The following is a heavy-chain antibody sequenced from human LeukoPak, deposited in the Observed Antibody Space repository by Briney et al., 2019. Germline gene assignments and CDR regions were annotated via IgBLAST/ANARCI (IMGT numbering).Heavy chain of an antibody. J-gene: IGHJ4*02. CDR1: GNSITSDF. V-gene: IGHV4-59*08. D-gene: IGHD2-21*01. Sequence: SETLSLTCIVSGNSITSDFWSWIRQSPGKRLEWIGYINYSGRSEYDPSLKSRVTISVDRSRKRVSLKMRSVTAADTAVYYRARLDCLSDECYNYWAVGALVTVSS. CDR2: INYSGRS. CDR3: ARLDCLSDECYNY.